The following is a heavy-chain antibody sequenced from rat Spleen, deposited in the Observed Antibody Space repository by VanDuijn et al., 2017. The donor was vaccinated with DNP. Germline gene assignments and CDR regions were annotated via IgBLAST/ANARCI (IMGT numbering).Heavy chain of an antibody. J-gene: IGHJ2*01. CDR2: ISHDGGST. CDR1: GFPFSDYF. V-gene: IGHV5-20*01. CDR3: ATLNYYASLSGYFDY. D-gene: IGHD1-1*01. Sequence: EVQLVESGGGLVQPGRSLKLSCAASGFPFSDYFMAWVRQAPNKGLEWVASISHDGGSTYYPDSVKGRFTVSRDNAKSTLYLQMDSLRSEDTATYYCATLNYYASLSGYFDYWGQGVMVTVSS.